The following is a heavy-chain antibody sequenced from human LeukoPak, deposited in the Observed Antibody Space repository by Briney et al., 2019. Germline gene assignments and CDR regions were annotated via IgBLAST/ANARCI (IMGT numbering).Heavy chain of an antibody. D-gene: IGHD3-10*01. J-gene: IGHJ4*02. CDR2: LYNSGST. CDR3: ARTLNSGTSDY. CDR1: GGSISSDF. V-gene: IGHV4-59*01. Sequence: SETLSLTCTVSGGSISSDFWSWIRQPPGKGLEWIGYLYNSGSTNYNPSLKSRVTISVDTSKNQFSLKVSSITAADTAMYYCARTLNSGTSDYWGQGTLVTVSS.